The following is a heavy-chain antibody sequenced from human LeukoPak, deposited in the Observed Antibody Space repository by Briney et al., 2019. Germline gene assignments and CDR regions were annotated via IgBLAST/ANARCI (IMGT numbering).Heavy chain of an antibody. CDR3: ARPYRGSRDAFDI. D-gene: IGHD1-26*01. CDR2: TYTSGST. V-gene: IGHV4-4*07. J-gene: IGHJ3*02. CDR1: GGSISSYY. Sequence: SETLSLTCTVSGGSISSYYWSWIRQPAGKGLEWIGRTYTSGSTNYNPSLKSRVTMSVDTSKNQFSPKLSSVTAADTAVYYCARPYRGSRDAFDIWGQGTMVTVSS.